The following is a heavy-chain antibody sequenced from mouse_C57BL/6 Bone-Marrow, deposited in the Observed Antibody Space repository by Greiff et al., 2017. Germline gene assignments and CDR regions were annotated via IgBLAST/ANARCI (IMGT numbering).Heavy chain of an antibody. CDR2: INPYNGGT. CDR3: ARRSYGSGDPFAY. J-gene: IGHJ3*01. D-gene: IGHD1-1*01. Sequence: VQLQQSGPVLVKPGASVKMSCKASGYTFTDYYMNWVKQSHGKSLEWIGVINPYNGGTSYNQKFKGKATLTVNKSSSTAYMELNSLTSEDSAVXYCARRSYGSGDPFAYWGQGTLVTVSA. V-gene: IGHV1-19*01. CDR1: GYTFTDYY.